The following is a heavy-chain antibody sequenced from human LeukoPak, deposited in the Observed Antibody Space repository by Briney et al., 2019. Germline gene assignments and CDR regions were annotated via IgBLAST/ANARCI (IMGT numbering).Heavy chain of an antibody. Sequence: QSGGSLRLSCAASGFTFSTYSMNWVRRAPGKGLEWVSYISSSSSSTMYYADSVKGRCTISRDNAKNSLSLQMYSLRAEDTAVYYCARLQGSGSFSSFDYWGQGTLVTVSS. V-gene: IGHV3-48*01. CDR2: ISSSSSSTM. CDR1: GFTFSTYS. J-gene: IGHJ4*02. CDR3: ARLQGSGSFSSFDY. D-gene: IGHD3-10*01.